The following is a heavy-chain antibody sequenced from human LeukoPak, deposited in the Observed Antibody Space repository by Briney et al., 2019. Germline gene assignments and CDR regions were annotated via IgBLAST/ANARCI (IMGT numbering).Heavy chain of an antibody. J-gene: IGHJ6*03. V-gene: IGHV3-48*03. CDR1: GFTLSSYA. D-gene: IGHD3-3*01. CDR2: SGPSGTTV. Sequence: GGSLRLSCAASGFTLSSYAMNWVRQAPGKGLEWLSYSGPSGTTVYYADSVKGRFTISRDNAKNSLYLQMNSLRAEDTALYYCARVRFLEWFLDIKLNYYMDVWGKGTTVTVSS. CDR3: ARVRFLEWFLDIKLNYYMDV.